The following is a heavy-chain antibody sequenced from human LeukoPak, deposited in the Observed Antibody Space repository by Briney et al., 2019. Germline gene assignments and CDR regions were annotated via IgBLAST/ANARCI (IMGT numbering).Heavy chain of an antibody. CDR2: IIGSGGST. CDR3: AKDVRASGSPYFDY. D-gene: IGHD3-22*01. J-gene: IGHJ4*02. Sequence: GGSLRLSCAASGFTFSSYAMSWVRQAPGKGLEWDSAIIGSGGSTYYADSVKGRFPISRDNSKNTLYLQMNSLRAEDTAVYYCAKDVRASGSPYFDYWGQGTLVTVSS. CDR1: GFTFSSYA. V-gene: IGHV3-23*01.